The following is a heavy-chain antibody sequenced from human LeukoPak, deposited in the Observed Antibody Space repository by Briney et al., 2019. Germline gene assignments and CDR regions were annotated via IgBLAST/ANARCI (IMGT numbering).Heavy chain of an antibody. CDR2: IYYSGST. D-gene: IGHD3-22*01. CDR3: ATLVFGSSGYYGNWFDP. CDR1: GGSISSYY. Sequence: SETLSLTCTVSGGSISSYYWSWIRQPPGKGLEWIGYIYYSGSTNYNPSLKSRVTISVDTSKNQFSLKLSSVTAADTAVYYCATLVFGSSGYYGNWFDPWGQGTLVTVSS. V-gene: IGHV4-59*01. J-gene: IGHJ5*02.